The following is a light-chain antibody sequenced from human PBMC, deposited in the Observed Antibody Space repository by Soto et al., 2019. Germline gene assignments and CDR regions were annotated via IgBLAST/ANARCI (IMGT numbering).Light chain of an antibody. J-gene: IGLJ3*02. CDR1: SGHTRYA. CDR3: QTWGTGIQV. Sequence: QPVLTQSPSASASLGASVNLTCTLSSGHTRYAIAWHQQLPEKGPRFLMHLNSDGSHTKGDGIPDRFSGSSSGAERYLTISRLQSEDEADYYCQTWGTGIQVFGGGTKLTVL. CDR2: LNSDGSH. V-gene: IGLV4-69*01.